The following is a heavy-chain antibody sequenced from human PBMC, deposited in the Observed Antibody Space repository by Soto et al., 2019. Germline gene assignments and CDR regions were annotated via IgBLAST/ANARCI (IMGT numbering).Heavy chain of an antibody. CDR3: ARDITGTPHVGGMDV. Sequence: SVKVSCKASGGTFASSAISWVRQAPGQGLEWMGVIIPVFPTANYAQKFQDRVTITAEHSTSTAYMELSSLRSEDTAIYYCARDITGTPHVGGMDVWGQGTTVTVSS. J-gene: IGHJ6*02. CDR2: IIPVFPTA. V-gene: IGHV1-69*13. CDR1: GGTFASSA. D-gene: IGHD1-20*01.